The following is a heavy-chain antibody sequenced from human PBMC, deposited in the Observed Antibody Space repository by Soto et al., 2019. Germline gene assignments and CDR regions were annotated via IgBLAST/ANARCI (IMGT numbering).Heavy chain of an antibody. V-gene: IGHV3-33*01. J-gene: IGHJ4*02. Sequence: QVQLVESGGGVVQPGRSLRLSCAASGFTFSSYGMHWVRQAPGKGLEWVAVIWDDGSNKYYADSVKGRFTISRDNSKNTLYLQMNSLRAEDTAVYYCAREATPYSSSSHFDYWGQGTLVTVSS. CDR2: IWDDGSNK. CDR3: AREATPYSSSSHFDY. CDR1: GFTFSSYG. D-gene: IGHD6-6*01.